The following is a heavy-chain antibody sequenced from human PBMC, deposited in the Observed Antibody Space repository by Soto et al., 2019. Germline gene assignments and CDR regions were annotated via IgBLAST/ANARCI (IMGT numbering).Heavy chain of an antibody. CDR3: ARGLSVTLFDN. V-gene: IGHV4-31*03. D-gene: IGHD4-17*01. Sequence: QVQLQESGPGLVKPSQTLSLTCTVSGGSISTGGYYWTWIRQHPGKGLEWIGYIYYSGSTYYNPFLKCRVTISVDTSKNQFSLKLSSVTAADTAVHYCARGLSVTLFDNWGQGTLVTVSS. CDR2: IYYSGST. CDR1: GGSISTGGYY. J-gene: IGHJ4*02.